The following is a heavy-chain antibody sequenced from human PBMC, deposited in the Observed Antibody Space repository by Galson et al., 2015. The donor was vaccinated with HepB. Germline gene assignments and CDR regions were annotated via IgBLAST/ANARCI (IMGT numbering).Heavy chain of an antibody. CDR2: INGRGSTR. D-gene: IGHD3-16*01. CDR3: VKEGSRFGGDWFDP. CDR1: GFIFRHHA. Sequence: SLRLSCAGSGFIFRHHAMAWLRQAPGKGLEWVSGINGRGSTRSYSDAVKGRFSISRDNSKDTVFLQMDNLRAEDTAVYYCVKEGSRFGGDWFDPWGQGALVTVS. V-gene: IGHV3-23*01. J-gene: IGHJ5*02.